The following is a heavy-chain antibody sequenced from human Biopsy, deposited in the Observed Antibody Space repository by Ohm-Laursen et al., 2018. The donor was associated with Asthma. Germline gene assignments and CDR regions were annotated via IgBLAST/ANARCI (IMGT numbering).Heavy chain of an antibody. J-gene: IGHJ4*02. V-gene: IGHV3-53*01. Sequence: LSLTCAVSGFSVSSNYMSWVRQAPGKGLEWVSVIYSGGSTYYADSVKGRFTISRDNSKNTLDLQMNSLRAEDTAVYYCGRDYPLVDWGQGTLVTVSS. CDR2: IYSGGST. CDR1: GFSVSSNY. CDR3: GRDYPLVD. D-gene: IGHD2-15*01.